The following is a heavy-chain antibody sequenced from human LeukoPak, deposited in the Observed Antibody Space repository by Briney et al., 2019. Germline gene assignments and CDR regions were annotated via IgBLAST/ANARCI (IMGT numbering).Heavy chain of an antibody. CDR2: INSDGSAT. CDR3: ERDYGA. J-gene: IGHJ5*02. Sequence: PGGSLRLSCEASGFTFSRYWMRWVRQAPGKGLMWVSRINSDGSATTYADFVKGRFTISRDNAKNTVYLQMNSLRVDDTAIYYCERDYGAWGQGTLVTVSP. V-gene: IGHV3-74*03. CDR1: GFTFSRYW. D-gene: IGHD4/OR15-4a*01.